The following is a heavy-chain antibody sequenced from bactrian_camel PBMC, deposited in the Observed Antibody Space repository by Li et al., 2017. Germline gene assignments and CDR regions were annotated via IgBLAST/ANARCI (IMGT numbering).Heavy chain of an antibody. Sequence: VQLVESGGGSVQAGGSLRLSCQVSRSTYSVGCMGWFRQAPGKEREGVAATWLGGTTAHVADSVKGRFTISQDSAKKTVYLQMNSLRPEDTARYQCMTRVAFDGLCTSYWKNWGKGTQVTVS. V-gene: IGHV3S40*01. J-gene: IGHJ4*01. CDR3: MTRVAFDGLCTSYWKN. CDR2: TWLGGTTA. CDR1: RSTYSVGC. D-gene: IGHD8*01.